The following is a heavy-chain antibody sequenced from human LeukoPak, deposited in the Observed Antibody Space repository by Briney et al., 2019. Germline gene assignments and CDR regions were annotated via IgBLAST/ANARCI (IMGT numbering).Heavy chain of an antibody. CDR1: GFTLSTYS. CDR2: ISSIGAYI. CDR3: ARASGATVDTTTMGSS. V-gene: IGHV3-21*01. J-gene: IGHJ5*02. D-gene: IGHD5-18*01. Sequence: PGGSLRLSCAASGFTLSTYSINWVRQAPGKGREGVASISSIGAYIYYADSAKARFTISRDNAKNPLSLQMTSLTAEDTAVYYCARASGATVDTTTMGSSWGQGTLVTVSS.